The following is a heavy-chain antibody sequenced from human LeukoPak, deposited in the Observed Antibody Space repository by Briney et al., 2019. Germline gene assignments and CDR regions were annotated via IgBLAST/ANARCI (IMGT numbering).Heavy chain of an antibody. CDR2: INPNSGGT. V-gene: IGHV1-2*06. CDR1: GYTFTGYY. D-gene: IGHD2-2*01. Sequence: ASVKVSCKASGYTFTGYYMHWVRQAPGQGLEWMGRINPNSGGTNYAQKFQGRVTMTRDTSISTAYMELSRLRSDDTAVYYCARDQWYQLLDVETGIDYWGQGTLVTVSS. J-gene: IGHJ4*02. CDR3: ARDQWYQLLDVETGIDY.